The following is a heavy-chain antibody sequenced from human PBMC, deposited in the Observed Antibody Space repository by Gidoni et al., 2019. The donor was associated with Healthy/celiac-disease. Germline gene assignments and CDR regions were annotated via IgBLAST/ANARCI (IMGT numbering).Heavy chain of an antibody. D-gene: IGHD1-7*01. Sequence: QVQLQESGPGLVKPSGTLSLTCAASGGSISSSNWWSWVRQPPGKGLEWIGEIYHSGSTTYNPSLKSRVNISVDKSTNQVSLKLSSVTAADTAVNYCARRDGTMGSFDYWGQGPLVTVSS. V-gene: IGHV4-4*02. CDR1: GGSISSSNW. J-gene: IGHJ4*02. CDR3: ARRDGTMGSFDY. CDR2: IYHSGST.